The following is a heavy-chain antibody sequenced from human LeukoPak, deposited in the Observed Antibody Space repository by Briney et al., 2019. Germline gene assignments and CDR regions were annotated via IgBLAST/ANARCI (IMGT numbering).Heavy chain of an antibody. V-gene: IGHV3-66*04. J-gene: IGHJ4*02. Sequence: GGSLRLSCAASGFTFSNAWMSWVRQAPGKGLEWVSVIYSGGSTYYADSVKGRFTISRDNSKNTLYLQMNSLRAEDTAVYYCARLLLYDSSGYPYYFDYWGQGTLVTVSS. CDR2: IYSGGST. CDR3: ARLLLYDSSGYPYYFDY. D-gene: IGHD3-22*01. CDR1: GFTFSNAW.